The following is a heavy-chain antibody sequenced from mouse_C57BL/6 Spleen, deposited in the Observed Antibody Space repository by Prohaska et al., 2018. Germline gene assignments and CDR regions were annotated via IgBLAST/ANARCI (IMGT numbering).Heavy chain of an antibody. Sequence: GYTFTSYWLHWVKPRPGQGLEWIGMIHPNSGSTNYNEKCKSKATLTVDKSASTADMQLSSRTSEDSGVYYCAPRGGYFDYWGQGTTLTVSS. CDR2: IHPNSGST. V-gene: IGHV1-64*01. CDR3: APRGGYFDY. J-gene: IGHJ2*01. CDR1: GYTFTSYW.